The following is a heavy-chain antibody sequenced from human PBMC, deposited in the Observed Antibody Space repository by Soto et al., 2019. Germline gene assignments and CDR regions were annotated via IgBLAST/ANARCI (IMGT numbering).Heavy chain of an antibody. V-gene: IGHV3-30*18. Sequence: VQLVESGGGVVQPGRSLRLSCAASGFIFSKYGMHWVRQAPGKGLEWVAVISYDGSNTYYAESVKGRFIISRDKSENTLYLQMNSLRAEDTALYYCAKDLGSGKPYYYYAMDVWGQGTTVTVSS. CDR1: GFIFSKYG. D-gene: IGHD3-10*01. J-gene: IGHJ6*02. CDR2: ISYDGSNT. CDR3: AKDLGSGKPYYYYAMDV.